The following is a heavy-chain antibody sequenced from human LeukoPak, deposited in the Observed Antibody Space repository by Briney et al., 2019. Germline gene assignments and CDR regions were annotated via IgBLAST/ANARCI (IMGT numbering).Heavy chain of an antibody. CDR2: IYYSGST. CDR3: ARHDASGYYGLY. CDR1: GGSISSGGYS. D-gene: IGHD3-22*01. Sequence: SQTLSLTCAVSGGSISSGGYSWGWIRQPPGKGLEWIGNIYYSGSTYYNPSLKSRVTISVDTSKNQFSLKLSSVTAADTAVYYCARHDASGYYGLYWGQGTLVTVSS. V-gene: IGHV4-30-2*03. J-gene: IGHJ4*02.